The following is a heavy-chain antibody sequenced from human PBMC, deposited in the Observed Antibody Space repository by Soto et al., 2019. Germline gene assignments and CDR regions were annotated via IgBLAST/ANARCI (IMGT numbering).Heavy chain of an antibody. CDR3: ARTGSIAAAGYYYYGMDV. CDR2: IIPIFATA. V-gene: IGHV1-69*06. CDR1: GVTFSSYA. D-gene: IGHD6-13*01. Sequence: QVQLVQSGAEVKKPGASVKVSCTASGVTFSSYAISWVRQAPGQGLEWMGGIIPIFATANYAQKFQGRVTITADKSTSTAYMELSSLRSEDTAVYYCARTGSIAAAGYYYYGMDVWGQGTTVTVSS. J-gene: IGHJ6*02.